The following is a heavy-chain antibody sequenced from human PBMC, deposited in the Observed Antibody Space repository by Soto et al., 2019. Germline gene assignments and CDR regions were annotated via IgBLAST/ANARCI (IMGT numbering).Heavy chain of an antibody. CDR3: ARDPKTSGGQHWAFNYFDS. D-gene: IGHD7-27*01. CDR2: ISYDGTNK. V-gene: IGHV3-30-3*01. J-gene: IGHJ4*02. Sequence: RGVSGFRFSISPMHWVRQAPGKGPEWVALISYDGTNKFYADSVKGRFTISRDNSKSTLYLQVDSLRPEDAAVYYCARDPKTSGGQHWAFNYFDSWGRGTLVTVSS. CDR1: GFRFSISP.